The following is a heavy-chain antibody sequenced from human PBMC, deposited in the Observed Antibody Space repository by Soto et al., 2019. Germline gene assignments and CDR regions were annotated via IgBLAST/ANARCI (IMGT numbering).Heavy chain of an antibody. D-gene: IGHD2-2*01. CDR1: GGSISSGGSY. V-gene: IGHV4-30-4*01. J-gene: IGHJ4*02. Sequence: SETLSLTCTVSGGSISSGGSYWVWIRQPPGKGLEWIGYIYYSGNTYFNPSLKSRVTLSVDTSKNQFSLNLSSVTAADTAVYYCVRYCSTTKCPFDYWGQGTLVTVSS. CDR3: VRYCSTTKCPFDY. CDR2: IYYSGNT.